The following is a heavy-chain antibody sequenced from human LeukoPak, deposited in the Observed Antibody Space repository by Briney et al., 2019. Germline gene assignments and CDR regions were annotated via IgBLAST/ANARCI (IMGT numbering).Heavy chain of an antibody. Sequence: SETLSLTCTVSGGSISSYYWSWIRQPPGKGLEWIGYIYYSGSTYYNPSLKSRVTISVDTSKNQFSLKLSSVTAADTAVYYCARDLGLWFGELFDYWGQGTLVTVSS. CDR3: ARDLGLWFGELFDY. CDR2: IYYSGST. D-gene: IGHD3-10*01. CDR1: GGSISSYY. J-gene: IGHJ4*02. V-gene: IGHV4-59*12.